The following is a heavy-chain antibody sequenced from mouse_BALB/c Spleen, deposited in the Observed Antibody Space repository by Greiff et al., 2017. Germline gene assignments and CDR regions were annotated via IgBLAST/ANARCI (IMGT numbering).Heavy chain of an antibody. V-gene: IGHV1-14*01. CDR1: GYTFTSYV. J-gene: IGHJ4*01. D-gene: IGHD3-3*01. CDR3: AKGPLDPYAMDY. CDR2: INPYNDGT. Sequence: VQLKESGPELVKPGASVKMSCKASGYTFTSYVMHWVKQKPGQGLEWIGYINPYNDGTKYNEKFKGKATLTSDKSSSTAYMELSSLTSEDSAVYYCAKGPLDPYAMDYWGQGTSVTVSS.